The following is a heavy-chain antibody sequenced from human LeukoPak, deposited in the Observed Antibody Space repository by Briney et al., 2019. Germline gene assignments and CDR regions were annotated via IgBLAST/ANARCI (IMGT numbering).Heavy chain of an antibody. CDR2: IWSDSTNM. Sequence: GGSLRLSCAASGFIFTDYGFHWVRQAPGKGLEWVAAIWSDSTNMFYAQSVRGRFIIQRDDYQNTVYLEMSRLRAEDTDVYYCTKDAQRGFDYSNSFQFWGQGSLVTVSS. CDR1: GFIFTDYG. D-gene: IGHD4-11*01. CDR3: TKDAQRGFDYSNSFQF. J-gene: IGHJ4*02. V-gene: IGHV3-33*06.